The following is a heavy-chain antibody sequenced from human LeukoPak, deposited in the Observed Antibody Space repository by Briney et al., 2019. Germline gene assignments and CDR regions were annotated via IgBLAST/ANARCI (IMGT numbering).Heavy chain of an antibody. CDR3: AKLAGNWKGGVNWFDP. CDR1: KFAFSSYA. CDR2: ISGGGGNT. Sequence: GGSLRLSCAASKFAFSSYAMSWVRQAPGKGLGWVSAISGGGGNTYYADSVKGRFTISRDNSKNTLYLQMNSLRAEDTAVYYCAKLAGNWKGGVNWFDPWGQGTLVTVSS. J-gene: IGHJ5*02. D-gene: IGHD1-20*01. V-gene: IGHV3-23*01.